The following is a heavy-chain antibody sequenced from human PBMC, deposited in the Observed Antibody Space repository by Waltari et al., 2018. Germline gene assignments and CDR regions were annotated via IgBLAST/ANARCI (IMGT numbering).Heavy chain of an antibody. CDR2: IYCSSTST. Sequence: QVQLQESGPGVVKPSETLSLTCAVSGGSISDSYWWSWIRQPPGKGLEWIGYIYCSSTSTNYNPSLKSRVTISKDTSKNQFSLKLSSVTAADTAVYYCARDLPGSNFWYGLDSWGQGVVVTVSS. J-gene: IGHJ4*03. CDR3: ARDLPGSNFWYGLDS. V-gene: IGHV4-28*03. D-gene: IGHD2-15*01. CDR1: GGSISDSYW.